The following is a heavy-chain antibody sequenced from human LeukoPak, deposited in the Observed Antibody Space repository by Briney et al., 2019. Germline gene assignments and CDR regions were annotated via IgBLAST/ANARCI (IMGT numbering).Heavy chain of an antibody. Sequence: PGGSLRLSRAASGFTFSSYWMSWVRQAPGKGLEWVANIKQDGSEKYYVDSVKGRFTISRDNAKNSLYLQMNSLRAEDTAVYYCARERPIVADVDLDYWGQGTLVTVSS. D-gene: IGHD5-12*01. CDR3: ARERPIVADVDLDY. CDR2: IKQDGSEK. V-gene: IGHV3-7*03. CDR1: GFTFSSYW. J-gene: IGHJ4*02.